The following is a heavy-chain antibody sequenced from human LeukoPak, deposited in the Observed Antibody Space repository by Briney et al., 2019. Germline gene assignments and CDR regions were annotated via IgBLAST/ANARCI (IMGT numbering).Heavy chain of an antibody. Sequence: SETLSLTCSVSGGSISSSSYYWGWIRQPPGKGLEWIGSIYYSGSTYYNPSLKSRVTISVDTSKNQFSLKLSSVTAADTAVYYCARDRGKDYYDSSGCYYQPIYYFDYWGQGTLVTVSS. CDR2: IYYSGST. D-gene: IGHD3-22*01. CDR3: ARDRGKDYYDSSGCYYQPIYYFDY. J-gene: IGHJ4*02. CDR1: GGSISSSSYY. V-gene: IGHV4-39*07.